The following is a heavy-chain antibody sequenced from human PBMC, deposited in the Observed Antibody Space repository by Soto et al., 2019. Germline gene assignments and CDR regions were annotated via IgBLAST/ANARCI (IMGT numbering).Heavy chain of an antibody. CDR1: VYSLRAYN. Sequence: ASVRISCASSVYSLRAYNIDWVRQAPGKGRERMGWMNPNSGATNSPQKFRGRGTMTRDTCLRRAYMGLSGVRAEDTGVYYCEDVPYYYQRAGYPTHFDFCAQPTLLTLSS. J-gene: IGHJ4*02. V-gene: IGHV1-2*02. CDR3: EDVPYYYQRAGYPTHFDF. CDR2: MNPNSGAT. D-gene: IGHD3-10*01.